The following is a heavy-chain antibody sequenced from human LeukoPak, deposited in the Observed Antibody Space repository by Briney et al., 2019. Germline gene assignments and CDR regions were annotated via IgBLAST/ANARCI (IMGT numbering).Heavy chain of an antibody. CDR3: ARGVDSNHATEIDY. CDR2: INTNTGNP. D-gene: IGHD1-14*01. J-gene: IGHJ4*02. V-gene: IGHV7-4-1*02. Sequence: GASVKVSCKASGYTFTSYAMNWVRQAPGQGLEWMGWINTNTGNPTYAQGFTGRFVFSLDTSVSTAYLQISSLKAEDTAVYYCARGVDSNHATEIDYWGQGTLVTVSS. CDR1: GYTFTSYA.